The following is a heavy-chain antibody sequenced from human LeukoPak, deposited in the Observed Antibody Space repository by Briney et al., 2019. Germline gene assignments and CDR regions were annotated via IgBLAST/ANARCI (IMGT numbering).Heavy chain of an antibody. V-gene: IGHV3-11*01. Sequence: GGSLRLSCAASGFTLSDYYMTWIRQAPGKGLEWVSYISGSGHVIHFADSVRGRFTISRDNAKNSPSLQMDSLRAEDTAVYYCARHSRRNYFDYWGPGTLVTVTS. CDR2: ISGSGHVI. J-gene: IGHJ4*02. CDR3: ARHSRRNYFDY. CDR1: GFTLSDYY.